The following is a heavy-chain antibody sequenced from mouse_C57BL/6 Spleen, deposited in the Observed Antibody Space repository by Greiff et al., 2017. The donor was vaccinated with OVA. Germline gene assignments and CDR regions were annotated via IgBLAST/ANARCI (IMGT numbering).Heavy chain of an antibody. CDR2: IDPATGGT. Sequence: QVQLQQSGAELVRPGASVTLSCKASGYTFTDYEMHWVKQTPVHGLEWIGAIDPATGGTAYTQKFKGKAILTADNSTSTAYKELRRLTYENATDYCCTREGSPYYIDYWGQGTTLTVSS. V-gene: IGHV1-15*01. CDR3: TREGSPYYIDY. CDR1: GYTFTDYE. J-gene: IGHJ2*01.